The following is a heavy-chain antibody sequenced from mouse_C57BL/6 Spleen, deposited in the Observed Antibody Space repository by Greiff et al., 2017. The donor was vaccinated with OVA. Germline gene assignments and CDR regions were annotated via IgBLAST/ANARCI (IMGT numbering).Heavy chain of an antibody. CDR1: GFTFSSYA. Sequence: EVKLMESGGGLVKPGGSLKLSCAASGFTFSSYAMSWVRQTPEKRLEWVATISDGGSYTYYPDNVKGRFTISRDNAKNNLYLQMSHLKSEDTAMYYCAREWYDYDHAWFAYWGQGTLVTVSA. D-gene: IGHD2-4*01. J-gene: IGHJ3*01. CDR3: AREWYDYDHAWFAY. V-gene: IGHV5-4*01. CDR2: ISDGGSYT.